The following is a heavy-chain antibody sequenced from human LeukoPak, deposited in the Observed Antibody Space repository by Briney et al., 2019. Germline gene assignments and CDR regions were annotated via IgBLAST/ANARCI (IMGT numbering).Heavy chain of an antibody. Sequence: GGSLRLSCAASGFTFDDYAMHWVRQAPGKGLEWVSGISWNSGSIGYADSVKGRFTISRDNAKDSLYLQMNSLRTEDTALYYCVKVGGYSYGYFDYWGQGTLVTVSS. CDR1: GFTFDDYA. J-gene: IGHJ4*02. CDR2: ISWNSGSI. CDR3: VKVGGYSYGYFDY. V-gene: IGHV3-9*01. D-gene: IGHD5-18*01.